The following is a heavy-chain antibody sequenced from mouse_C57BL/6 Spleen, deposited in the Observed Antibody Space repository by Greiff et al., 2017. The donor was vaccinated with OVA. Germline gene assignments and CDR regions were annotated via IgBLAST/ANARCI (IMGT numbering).Heavy chain of an antibody. J-gene: IGHJ2*01. V-gene: IGHV14-4*01. CDR3: TTTATVEGFDY. CDR1: GFNIKDDY. D-gene: IGHD1-1*01. CDR2: IDPENGDP. Sequence: VQLQQSGAELVRPGASVKLSCTASGFNIKDDYMHWVKQRPEQGLEWIGWIDPENGDPEYASKFQGKATITADPSSNTAYLQLSSLTSEDTAVYYCTTTATVEGFDYWGQGTTLTVSS.